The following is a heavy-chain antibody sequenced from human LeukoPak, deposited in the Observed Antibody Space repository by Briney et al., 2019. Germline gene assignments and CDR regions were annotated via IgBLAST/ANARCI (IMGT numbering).Heavy chain of an antibody. J-gene: IGHJ5*02. D-gene: IGHD5-18*01. CDR1: GYTFTSYY. CDR3: ARRIQLWNTFDP. CDR2: INPSGGST. V-gene: IGHV1-46*01. Sequence: ASVKVSCKASGYTFTSYYMHWVRQAPGQGLDWMGIINPSGGSTSYAQKFQGRVTMTRDTSTSTVYMELSSLRSEDTAVYYCARRIQLWNTFDPWGQGTLVTVSS.